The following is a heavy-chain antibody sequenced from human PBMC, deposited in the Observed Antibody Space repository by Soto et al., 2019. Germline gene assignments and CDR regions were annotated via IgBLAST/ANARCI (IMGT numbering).Heavy chain of an antibody. J-gene: IGHJ4*02. V-gene: IGHV4-38-2*01. CDR1: GYSINSGYY. D-gene: IGHD1-26*01. CDR3: ARGLGANDGYYFDY. CDR2: IHHRGST. Sequence: PSETLSVTCAISGYSINSGYYWGWIRQPPGKGLEWLGSIHHRGSTYYNPSLKSRVTISLDTSKNQFSLRLTSVTAADTAVFYCARGLGANDGYYFDYWGQGALVT.